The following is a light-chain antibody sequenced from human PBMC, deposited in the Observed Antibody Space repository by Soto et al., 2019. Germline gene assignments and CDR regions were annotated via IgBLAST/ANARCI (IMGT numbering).Light chain of an antibody. Sequence: DIQMTQSPSSLSASVGDRVTITCRASQSISSYLNWYQQKPGKAPKLLIYAASSLQSGVPSRFSGSGSWTDVTLPISSLQPEDFATYYCQQSYSTLTWTFGQGTKVEIK. CDR1: QSISSY. V-gene: IGKV1-39*01. CDR2: AAS. J-gene: IGKJ1*01. CDR3: QQSYSTLTWT.